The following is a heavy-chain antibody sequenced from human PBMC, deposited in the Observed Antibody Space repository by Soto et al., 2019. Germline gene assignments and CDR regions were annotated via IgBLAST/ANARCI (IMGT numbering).Heavy chain of an antibody. CDR2: INPNSGGT. V-gene: IGHV1-2*02. J-gene: IGHJ4*02. CDR3: ARDLTGDPNY. CDR1: GYTFTGSS. D-gene: IGHD7-27*01. Sequence: QVQLVQSGAEVKKPGASVNVSCEASGYTFTGSSIHWVRQAPGQGLEWMGYINPNSGGTIFAQKFQGRVTMTRDTSISTAYMELSRVASDDTDVYYCARDLTGDPNYWGQGTLVTVSS.